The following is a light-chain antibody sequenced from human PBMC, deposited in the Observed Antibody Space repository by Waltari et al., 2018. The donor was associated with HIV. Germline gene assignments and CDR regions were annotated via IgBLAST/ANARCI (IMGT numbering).Light chain of an antibody. J-gene: IGLJ3*02. V-gene: IGLV1-40*01. CDR3: QSYDSSLSGSWV. CDR2: VTN. CDR1: SSNIGAGYD. Sequence: QSVLTQPPSVSGAPGQRVTFSCTGSSSNIGAGYDVHWYQQLPGTAPKLLIYVTNNRPSGVPDRLSGSKSGTSSSPAITGLQAEDEADYYCQSYDSSLSGSWVFGGGTKLTVL.